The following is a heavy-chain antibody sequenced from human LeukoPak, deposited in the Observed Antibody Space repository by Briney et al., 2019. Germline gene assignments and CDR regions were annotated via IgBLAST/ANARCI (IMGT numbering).Heavy chain of an antibody. Sequence: PGGSLRLSCAASGFTFSSYGMHWVRQAPGKGLEWVAVIWYDGSNKYYADSVKGRFTISRDNSKNTLYLQMNSLRAEDTAVYYCARGQYYYDSKTKFDYWGQGTLVTVSS. J-gene: IGHJ4*02. CDR3: ARGQYYYDSKTKFDY. V-gene: IGHV3-33*01. CDR2: IWYDGSNK. CDR1: GFTFSSYG. D-gene: IGHD3-22*01.